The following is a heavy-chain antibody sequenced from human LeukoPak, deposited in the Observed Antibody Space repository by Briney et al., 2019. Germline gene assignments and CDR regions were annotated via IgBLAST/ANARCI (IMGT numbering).Heavy chain of an antibody. J-gene: IGHJ5*02. CDR2: INPNSGGT. V-gene: IGHV1-2*02. D-gene: IGHD3-10*01. CDR1: GYTFTGYY. CDR3: ARARSRVRGVIMVDP. Sequence: ASVKVSCKASGYTFTGYYMHWVRQAPGQGLEWMGWINPNSGGTNYAQKFQGRVTMTRDTSISTAYMELSRLRSDDTAVYYCARARSRVRGVIMVDPWGQGTLVTVSS.